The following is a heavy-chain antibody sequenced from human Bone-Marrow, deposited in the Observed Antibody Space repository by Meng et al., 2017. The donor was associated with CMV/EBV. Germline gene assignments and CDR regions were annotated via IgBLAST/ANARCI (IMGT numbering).Heavy chain of an antibody. CDR2: IIPIFGTA. V-gene: IGHV1-69*05. Sequence: SVKVSCKASGGTFSSYAISWVRQAPGQGLEWMGGIIPIFGTANYAQKFQGRVTITTDESTSTAYMELSSLRSEDTAVYYCARGARISEGQQLDCNWFDPWGQGPLVTLYS. CDR3: ARGARISEGQQLDCNWFDP. CDR1: GGTFSSYA. J-gene: IGHJ5*02. D-gene: IGHD6-13*01.